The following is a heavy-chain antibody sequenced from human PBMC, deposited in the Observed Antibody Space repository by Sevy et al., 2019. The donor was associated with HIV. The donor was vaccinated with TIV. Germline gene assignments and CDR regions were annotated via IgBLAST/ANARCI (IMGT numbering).Heavy chain of an antibody. CDR3: ARNLDYYVSGPPDS. J-gene: IGHJ4*02. V-gene: IGHV3-21*01. CDR1: GFTFSYYN. Sequence: GGSLRLSCAASGFTFSYYNMNWVRQAPGKGLEWVSSISSGSSYIFYVDSVKGRFTISRDNAKDSLFLQMNSLRAEDTAVYYCARNLDYYVSGPPDSWGRGTLVTVSS. D-gene: IGHD3-10*01. CDR2: ISSGSSYI.